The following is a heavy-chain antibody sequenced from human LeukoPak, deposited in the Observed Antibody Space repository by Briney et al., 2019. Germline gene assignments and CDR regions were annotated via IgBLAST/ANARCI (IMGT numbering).Heavy chain of an antibody. Sequence: AGGSLRLSCAASGFTFSSYSMNWVRQAPGKGLEWVSSISSSSSYIYYADSVKGRFTISRDNAKNSLYLQMNSLRAEDTAVYYCARDGRGGYSYGYINYYGMDVWGKGTTVIVSS. J-gene: IGHJ6*04. CDR1: GFTFSSYS. CDR2: ISSSSSYI. CDR3: ARDGRGGYSYGYINYYGMDV. D-gene: IGHD5-18*01. V-gene: IGHV3-21*01.